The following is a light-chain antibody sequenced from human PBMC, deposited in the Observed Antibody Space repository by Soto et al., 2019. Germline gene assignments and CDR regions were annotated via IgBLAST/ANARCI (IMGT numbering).Light chain of an antibody. CDR1: SSDIGAYNY. J-gene: IGLJ1*01. CDR2: EVT. Sequence: QSVLTQPPSASGSPGQSVTISCTGTSSDIGAYNYVSWYQQHPGKVPKLIIHEVTKRPSGVPDRFSASKSGNTASLTVSGLQAEDEADYYCSSHGGANNFYVFXTGTKVTVL. V-gene: IGLV2-8*01. CDR3: SSHGGANNFYV.